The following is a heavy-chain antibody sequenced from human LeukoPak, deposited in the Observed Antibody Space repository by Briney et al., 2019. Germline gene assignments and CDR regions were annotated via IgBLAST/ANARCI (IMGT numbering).Heavy chain of an antibody. D-gene: IGHD3-22*01. CDR2: IKTKTDGGTT. CDR1: GFTFSNAW. Sequence: GGSLRLSCAASGFTFSNAWMSWVRQAPGKGLEWVGRIKTKTDGGTTDYVAPVKGRFTISRDDSNNTLYLRMNSLKTEDTAVYYCTTGQGYYYDGSGPIDYWGQGTLVTVSS. CDR3: TTGQGYYYDGSGPIDY. J-gene: IGHJ4*02. V-gene: IGHV3-15*01.